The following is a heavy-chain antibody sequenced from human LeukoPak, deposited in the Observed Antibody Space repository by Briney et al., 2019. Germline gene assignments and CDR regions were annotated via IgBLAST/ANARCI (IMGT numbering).Heavy chain of an antibody. V-gene: IGHV3-30-3*01. CDR1: GFTFSSYA. J-gene: IGHJ4*02. Sequence: GGSLRLSCAASGFTFSSYAMHWVRQAPGKGLEWVAVISYDGSNKYYADSVKGRFTISRDNSKNTLYLQMNSLRAEDTAVYYCARRRDGSFDYWGQGTLVAVSS. CDR3: ARRRDGSFDY. D-gene: IGHD5-24*01. CDR2: ISYDGSNK.